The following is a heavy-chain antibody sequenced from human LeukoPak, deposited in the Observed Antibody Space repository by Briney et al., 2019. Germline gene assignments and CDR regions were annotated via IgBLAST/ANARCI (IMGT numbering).Heavy chain of an antibody. CDR3: ASRAYYDFWSGYYNY. J-gene: IGHJ4*02. V-gene: IGHV4-34*01. CDR2: INHSGST. CDR1: GGSFSGYY. Sequence: KTSETLSLTCAVYGGSFSGYYWSWIRQPPGKGLEWIGEINHSGSTNYNPSLKSRVTISVDTSKNQFSLKLSSVTAADTAVYYCASRAYYDFWSGYYNYWGQGTLVTVSS. D-gene: IGHD3-3*01.